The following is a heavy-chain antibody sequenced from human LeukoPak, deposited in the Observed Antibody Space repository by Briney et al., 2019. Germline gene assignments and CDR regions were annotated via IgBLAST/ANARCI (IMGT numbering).Heavy chain of an antibody. J-gene: IGHJ4*02. V-gene: IGHV3-49*04. D-gene: IGHD6-13*01. CDR2: IRSKAYGGTT. CDR3: TRTLYSSSWYQLGDY. Sequence: GGSLRLSCTASGFTFGDNAMSWVRQAPGKGLEWVGFIRSKAYGGTTEYAASVKGRFTISRDDSKSIAYLQMNSLKTEDTAVYYCTRTLYSSSWYQLGDYWGQGTLVTVSS. CDR1: GFTFGDNA.